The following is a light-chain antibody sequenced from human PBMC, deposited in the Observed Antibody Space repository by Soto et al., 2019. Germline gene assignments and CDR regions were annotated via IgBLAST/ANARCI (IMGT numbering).Light chain of an antibody. CDR2: DVN. V-gene: IGLV2-8*01. CDR3: SSYAGGNNWV. Sequence: QSVLTQPPSASGSPGQSLTISCTGTSSDVGAHNYVSWYQQNPGKAPKRMLYDVNKRPSGVPDRFSGSKSGNTASLTVSGLQAEDEADYYCSSYAGGNNWVFGGGTKLTVL. J-gene: IGLJ3*02. CDR1: SSDVGAHNY.